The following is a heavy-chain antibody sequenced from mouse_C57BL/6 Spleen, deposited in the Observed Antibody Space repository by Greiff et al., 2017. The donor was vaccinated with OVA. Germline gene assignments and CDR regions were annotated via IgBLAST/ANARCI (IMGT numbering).Heavy chain of an antibody. V-gene: IGHV1-61*01. D-gene: IGHD1-1*02. CDR2: IYPSDSET. Sequence: VQLQQSGAELVRPGSSVKLSCKASGYTFTSYWMDWVKQRPGQGLEWIGNIYPSDSETHYNQKFKDKATLTVDKSSSTAYMQLSSLTSEDSAVYYCARDYADYAMDYWGQGTSVTVSS. CDR1: GYTFTSYW. CDR3: ARDYADYAMDY. J-gene: IGHJ4*01.